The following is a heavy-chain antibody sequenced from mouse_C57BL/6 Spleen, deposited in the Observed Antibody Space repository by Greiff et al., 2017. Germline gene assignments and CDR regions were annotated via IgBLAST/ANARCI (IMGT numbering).Heavy chain of an antibody. CDR1: GYAFSSSW. J-gene: IGHJ4*01. CDR3: ASVVADYYAMDY. V-gene: IGHV1-82*01. Sequence: QVQLQQSGPELVKPGASVKISCKASGYAFSSSWMNWVKQRPGKGLEWIGRIYPGDGDTNYNGKFKGKATLTADKSSSTAYMQLSSLTSEDSAVYFCASVVADYYAMDYWGQGTSVTVSS. CDR2: IYPGDGDT. D-gene: IGHD1-1*01.